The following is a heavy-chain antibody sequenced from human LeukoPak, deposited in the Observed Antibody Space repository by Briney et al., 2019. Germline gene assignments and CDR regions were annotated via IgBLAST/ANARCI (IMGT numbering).Heavy chain of an antibody. V-gene: IGHV4-4*07. CDR3: ARDVTGTTYYYYYMDV. CDR2: IYTSGST. D-gene: IGHD1/OR15-1a*01. J-gene: IGHJ6*03. Sequence: SETLSLTCTVSGGSISSYYWSWIRQPAGKGLEWIGRIYTSGSTNYNPSLKSRVTMSLDTSKSQFSLKLSSVTAADTAVYYCARDVTGTTYYYYYMDVWGKGTTVTVSS. CDR1: GGSISSYY.